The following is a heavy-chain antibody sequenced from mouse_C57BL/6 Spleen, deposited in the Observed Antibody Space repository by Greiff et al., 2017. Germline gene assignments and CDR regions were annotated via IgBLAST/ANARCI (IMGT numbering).Heavy chain of an antibody. V-gene: IGHV1-18*01. CDR1: GYTFTDYN. D-gene: IGHD2-3*01. Sequence: EVQLQQSGPELVKPGASVKIPCKASGYTFTDYNMAWVKQSHGKSLEWIGDIHPNNGGTIYNQKFKGKATLTVDKSSSTAYMELRSLTSEDAAVSYCSLYDGYSFDDWGPGTTLTVSS. J-gene: IGHJ2*01. CDR3: SLYDGYSFDD. CDR2: IHPNNGGT.